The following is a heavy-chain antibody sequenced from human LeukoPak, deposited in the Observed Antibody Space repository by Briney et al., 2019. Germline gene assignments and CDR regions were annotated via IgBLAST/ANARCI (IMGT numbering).Heavy chain of an antibody. V-gene: IGHV3-74*01. CDR1: GFTFSSYW. CDR2: INSDGSIT. Sequence: GGSLSLSCAVSGFTFSSYWMHWVREAPGGGVVWVSRINSDGSITSYADSVKSRFTISRDNAKSTLFMQMTSLRPEDTAVYYCARDHYDFGGGFDPWGQGTLVTVSS. J-gene: IGHJ5*02. CDR3: ARDHYDFGGGFDP. D-gene: IGHD3-3*01.